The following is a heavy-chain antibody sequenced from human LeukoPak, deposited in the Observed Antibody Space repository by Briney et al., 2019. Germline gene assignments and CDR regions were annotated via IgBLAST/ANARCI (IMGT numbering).Heavy chain of an antibody. CDR2: INHSVGT. CDR1: GGSFSGYY. D-gene: IGHD6-19*01. Sequence: ASETLSLTCAVYGGSFSGYYWSWIRQPPGKGLEWIGEINHSVGTNYNPSLKSRVTISVDTSKNQFSLKLSSVSAADTAVYYCARGAVAGKGFDYWGQGTLVSVSS. J-gene: IGHJ4*02. CDR3: ARGAVAGKGFDY. V-gene: IGHV4-34*01.